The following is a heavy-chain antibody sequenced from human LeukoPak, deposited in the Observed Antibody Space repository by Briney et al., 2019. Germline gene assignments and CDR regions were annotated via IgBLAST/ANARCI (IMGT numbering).Heavy chain of an antibody. Sequence: GGSLRLSCAASGFTFSSYWMSWVRQAPGKGLEWVANINHGGTEKYYVDSVKGRFTISRDNAENSLYLQMNSLRAEDTAMFYCARGHGGFSYSIWGQGTMVTVSS. CDR2: INHGGTEK. CDR1: GFTFSSYW. V-gene: IGHV3-7*03. J-gene: IGHJ3*02. D-gene: IGHD2-15*01. CDR3: ARGHGGFSYSI.